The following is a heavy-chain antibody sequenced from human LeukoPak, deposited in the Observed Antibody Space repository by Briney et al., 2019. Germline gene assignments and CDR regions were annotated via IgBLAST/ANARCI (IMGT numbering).Heavy chain of an antibody. J-gene: IGHJ4*02. CDR2: IRSKAKNYET. D-gene: IGHD4-17*01. V-gene: IGHV3-73*01. Sequence: GGSLRLSCAASGFTFSGSAMHWVRRASGKGLEWVGRIRSKAKNYETTYAPSVKGRFAISRDDSKNAAFLQMNGLKTEDTAMYYCTRPNYGDYADDYWGQGTLVTVSS. CDR3: TRPNYGDYADDY. CDR1: GFTFSGSA.